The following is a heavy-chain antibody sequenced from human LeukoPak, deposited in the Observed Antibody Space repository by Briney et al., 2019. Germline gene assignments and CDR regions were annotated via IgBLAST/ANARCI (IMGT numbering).Heavy chain of an antibody. V-gene: IGHV4-38-2*02. CDR1: GYSINSGYY. D-gene: IGHD3-22*01. J-gene: IGHJ4*02. CDR2: IYHSGST. Sequence: SETLSLTCAVSGYSINSGYYWGWIRQPPGKGLEWIGSIYHSGSTYYNPSLKSRVTISVDTSKNQFSLKLSSVTAADTAVYYCARDTYYYDSSGYSYFDYWGQATLVIVSS. CDR3: ARDTYYYDSSGYSYFDY.